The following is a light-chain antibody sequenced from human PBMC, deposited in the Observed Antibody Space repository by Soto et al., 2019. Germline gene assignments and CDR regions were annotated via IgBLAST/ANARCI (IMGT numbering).Light chain of an antibody. CDR1: SSDIGGYNY. J-gene: IGLJ2*01. CDR3: SSYTTSSTVA. Sequence: QSVLTQSASVSGSPGQSITISRTGTSSDIGGYNYVSWYQQHPDKAPKLMIFEVSNRPSGVSNRFSGSKSGNTASLTISGLLPEDEADYYCSSYTTSSTVAFGGGTKVTVL. CDR2: EVS. V-gene: IGLV2-14*01.